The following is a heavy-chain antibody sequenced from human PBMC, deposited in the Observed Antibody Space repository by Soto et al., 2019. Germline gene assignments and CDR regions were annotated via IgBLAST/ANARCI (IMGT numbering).Heavy chain of an antibody. CDR2: INPSGGST. CDR3: ARDGRYYGFWSGVDY. D-gene: IGHD3-3*01. V-gene: IGHV1-46*03. CDR1: GYTFTSYY. J-gene: IGHJ4*02. Sequence: ASVKVSCKASGYTFTSYYMHWVRQAPGQGLEWMGIINPSGGSTSYAQKFQGRVTMTRDTSTSTVYMELSSLRSEDTAVYYCARDGRYYGFWSGVDYWGQGTLVTVSS.